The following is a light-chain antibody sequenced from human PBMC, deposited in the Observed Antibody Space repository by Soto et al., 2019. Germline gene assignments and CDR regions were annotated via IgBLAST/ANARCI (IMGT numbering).Light chain of an antibody. CDR1: QSVLYSSDNKNS. V-gene: IGKV4-1*01. Sequence: ITSYARCLGVAWRSRATMNCKSRQSVLYSSDNKNSLAWYQQKPGQPPKLLIYWASTRESGVPDRFSGSGSVTDFTLTISSRQAEQDAVYYCQQYYISPLTCGGGTKVDIK. J-gene: IGKJ4*01. CDR2: WAS. CDR3: QQYYISPLT.